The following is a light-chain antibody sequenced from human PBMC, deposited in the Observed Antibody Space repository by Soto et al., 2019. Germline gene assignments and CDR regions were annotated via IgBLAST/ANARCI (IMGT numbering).Light chain of an antibody. CDR3: QQYNNWPPWT. Sequence: EMVMTQSPATLSVSPGERATLSCRASQSVSSNLAWYQQKPGQAPRLLIYGASTRATGIPARFSGSGSGTEFTLTISSLQSEDFAVYYCQQYNNWPPWTFGQGTKEDIK. V-gene: IGKV3-15*01. CDR2: GAS. CDR1: QSVSSN. J-gene: IGKJ1*01.